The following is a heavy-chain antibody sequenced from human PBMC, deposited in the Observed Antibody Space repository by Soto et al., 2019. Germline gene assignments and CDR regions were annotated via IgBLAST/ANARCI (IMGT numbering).Heavy chain of an antibody. CDR3: ARHVCSSTSCYYRYFDY. Sequence: QLQLQESGPGLVKPSETLSLTCTVSGGSISSSSYYWGWIRQPPGKGLEWIGSIYYSGSTYYNPSLKSRVTIYVDTSKNQFTLKLSSVTAADTAVYYCARHVCSSTSCYYRYFDYWGQGTLVTVSS. CDR1: GGSISSSSYY. D-gene: IGHD2-2*01. V-gene: IGHV4-39*01. CDR2: IYYSGST. J-gene: IGHJ4*02.